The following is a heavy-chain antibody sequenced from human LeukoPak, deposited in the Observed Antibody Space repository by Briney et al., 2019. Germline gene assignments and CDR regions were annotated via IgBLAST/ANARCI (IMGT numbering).Heavy chain of an antibody. V-gene: IGHV1-2*02. CDR2: INPDSGGT. J-gene: IGHJ4*02. CDR3: AREDGYNFHY. D-gene: IGHD5-24*01. CDR1: GYTFPGYY. Sequence: ASVKVSCKASGYTFPGYYMHWVRQAPGQGLEWMGWINPDSGGTNYAQKFQGRVTMTRDTSISTAYMELSRLRSNDTAVYYCAREDGYNFHYWGQGTLVTVSS.